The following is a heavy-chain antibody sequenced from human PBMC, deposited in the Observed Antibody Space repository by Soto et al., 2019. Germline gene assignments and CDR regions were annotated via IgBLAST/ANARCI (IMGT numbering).Heavy chain of an antibody. D-gene: IGHD2-8*01. CDR1: GFTFSNYW. V-gene: IGHV3-74*01. CDR2: IDTEGNSI. Sequence: EVQLVESGGGLVEPGGSLRLSCAASGFTFSNYWRHWVRQAPGKGLVWVARIDTEGNSINYADFVEGRLRISRDNAKNTLYLQMNSLRAEDTAVYYCARNSPGVYALWVDVWGQGTTVTVS. CDR3: ARNSPGVYALWVDV. J-gene: IGHJ6*02.